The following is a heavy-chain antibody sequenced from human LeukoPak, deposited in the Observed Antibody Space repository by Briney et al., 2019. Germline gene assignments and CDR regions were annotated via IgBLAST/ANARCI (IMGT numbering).Heavy chain of an antibody. V-gene: IGHV1-69*04. J-gene: IGHJ1*01. CDR2: IIPILGIA. D-gene: IGHD6-13*01. CDR1: GGTFSSYA. CDR3: ARSYSSSWYKEYFQH. Sequence: SVKVSCKASGGTFSSYAISWVRQAPGQGLEWMGRIIPILGIANYAQKFQGRVTITADKSTSTAYMELSSLRSEDTAVYYCARSYSSSWYKEYFQHWGQGTLVTVSS.